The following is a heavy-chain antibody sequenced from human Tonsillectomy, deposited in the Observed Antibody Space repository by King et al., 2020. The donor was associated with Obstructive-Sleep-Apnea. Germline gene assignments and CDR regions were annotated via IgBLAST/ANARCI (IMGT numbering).Heavy chain of an antibody. CDR3: AADVGIGWFSLNWYFDL. D-gene: IGHD6-19*01. CDR2: IVVGSGDT. CDR1: GFTFTSSA. Sequence: QNQLVQSGPEVKKPGTSVKVSCKASGFTFTSSALQWVRQARGQRLEWMGWIVVGSGDTNYAQKFQERVTITRDMSTTTAYLELSSLRSEDTAVYYCAADVGIGWFSLNWYFDLWGRGTLVTVSS. V-gene: IGHV1-58*01. J-gene: IGHJ2*01.